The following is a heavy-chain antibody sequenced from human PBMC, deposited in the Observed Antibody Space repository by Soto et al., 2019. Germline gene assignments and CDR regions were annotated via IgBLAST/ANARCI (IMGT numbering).Heavy chain of an antibody. Sequence: VQLLESGGGLVQPGGSLRLSCAASGFSVHTYAMGWVRQAPGKGLEWVSSLSGSGGSTNYADSVKGRFTISRDNSKDTLYLQMNNLRAEDTAMYFCAKDLRDWGIFDYRGLGTLVTVSS. D-gene: IGHD3-16*01. V-gene: IGHV3-23*01. J-gene: IGHJ4*02. CDR2: LSGSGGST. CDR1: GFSVHTYA. CDR3: AKDLRDWGIFDY.